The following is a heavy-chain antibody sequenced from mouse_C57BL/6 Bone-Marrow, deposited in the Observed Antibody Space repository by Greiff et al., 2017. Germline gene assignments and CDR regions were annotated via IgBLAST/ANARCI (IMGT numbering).Heavy chain of an antibody. D-gene: IGHD1-2*01. CDR3: ARERITTALFDY. V-gene: IGHV1-81*01. Sequence: VKLVESGAELARPGASVKLSCKASGYTFTSYGISWVKQRTGQGLEWIGEIYPRSGNTYYNEKFKGKATLTADKSSSTAYMELRSLTSEDSAVYFCARERITTALFDYWGQGTPLTVSS. CDR1: GYTFTSYG. CDR2: IYPRSGNT. J-gene: IGHJ2*01.